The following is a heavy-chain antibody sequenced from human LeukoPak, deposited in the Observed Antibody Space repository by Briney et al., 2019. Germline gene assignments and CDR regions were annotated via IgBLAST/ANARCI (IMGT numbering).Heavy chain of an antibody. CDR2: ISSSSSYI. J-gene: IGHJ4*02. V-gene: IGHV3-21*01. Sequence: GGSLRLSCAASGFTFSSYAMSWVRQAPGKGLEWVSSISSSSSYIYYADSVKGRFTISRDNAKNSLYLQMNSLRAEDTAVYYCARDLTGELGSSLDYWGQGTLVTVSS. D-gene: IGHD1-26*01. CDR3: ARDLTGELGSSLDY. CDR1: GFTFSSYA.